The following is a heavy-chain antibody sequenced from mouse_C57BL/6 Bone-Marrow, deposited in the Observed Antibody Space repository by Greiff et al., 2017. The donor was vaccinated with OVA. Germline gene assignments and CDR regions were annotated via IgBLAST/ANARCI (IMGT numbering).Heavy chain of an antibody. CDR2: IRSKSNNYAT. CDR1: GFSFNTYA. D-gene: IGHD2-3*01. CDR3: VSSYDYWYFDV. J-gene: IGHJ1*03. Sequence: EVQLVESGGGLVQPKGSLKLSCAASGFSFNTYAMNWVRQAPGKGLEWVARIRSKSNNYATYYADSVKDRFTISRDDSESMLYLQMNNLKTEDTAMYYCVSSYDYWYFDVWGTGTTVTVSS. V-gene: IGHV10-1*01.